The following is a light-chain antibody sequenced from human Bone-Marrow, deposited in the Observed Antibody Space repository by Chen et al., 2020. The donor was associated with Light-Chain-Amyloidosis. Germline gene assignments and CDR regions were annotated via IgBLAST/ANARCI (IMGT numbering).Light chain of an antibody. J-gene: IGLJ2*01. Sequence: QSALTQPASVSGSPGQWITISCTGPSSHVGSYNLVSWYQHTPGTAPKLIIYESTKRPSGISARFSGYKSGNTASLTISGLQAEDESDYCCYSYAPTPPFVLFGGGTKLTVL. V-gene: IGLV2-23*03. CDR3: YSYAPTPPFVL. CDR2: EST. CDR1: SSHVGSYNL.